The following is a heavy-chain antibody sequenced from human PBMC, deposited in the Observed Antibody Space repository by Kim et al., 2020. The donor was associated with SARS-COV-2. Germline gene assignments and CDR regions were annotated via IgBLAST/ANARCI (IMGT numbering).Heavy chain of an antibody. CDR1: SGSFSGFY. J-gene: IGHJ4*02. CDR2: ATDSGQT. CDR3: ARRLAGIDW. V-gene: IGHV4-34*01. Sequence: SETLSLTCAVYSGSFSGFYWTWIRQSPGKGLEWIGEATDSGQTNHSPSLKSRVTISVDTSKNQFSLKINSVTAADTAIYYCARRLAGIDWWGREARSPS.